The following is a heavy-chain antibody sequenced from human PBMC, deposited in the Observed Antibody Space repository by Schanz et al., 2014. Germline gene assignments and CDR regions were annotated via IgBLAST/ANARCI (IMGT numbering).Heavy chain of an antibody. Sequence: QVQLQESGPGLVKPSQTLSLTCSVSGGSISSGSYYWNWIRQPAGKGLEWIGRVYTSGSTNYNPSLKSRVPISLDTPKNQCPLNLRSVTAADTAVYYCARDSLRGATGGYGMDVWGQGTTVTVSS. CDR3: ARDSLRGATGGYGMDV. D-gene: IGHD2-8*02. J-gene: IGHJ6*02. V-gene: IGHV4-61*02. CDR1: GGSISSGSYY. CDR2: VYTSGST.